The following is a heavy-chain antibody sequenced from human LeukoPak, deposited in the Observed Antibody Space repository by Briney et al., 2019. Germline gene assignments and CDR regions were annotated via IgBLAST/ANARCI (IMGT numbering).Heavy chain of an antibody. Sequence: SETLSLTCTVSGGSISSSSYYWGWIRQPPGKGLEWIGSIYYSGSTYYNPSLKSRVTISVDTSKNQFSLKLSSVTAADTAVYYCARRATMIVRNVYNWFDPWGQGTLVTVSS. D-gene: IGHD3-22*01. CDR1: GGSISSSSYY. CDR3: ARRATMIVRNVYNWFDP. V-gene: IGHV4-39*01. J-gene: IGHJ5*02. CDR2: IYYSGST.